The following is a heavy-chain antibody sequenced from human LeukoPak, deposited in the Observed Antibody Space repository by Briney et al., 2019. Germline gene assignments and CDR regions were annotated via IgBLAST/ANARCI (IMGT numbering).Heavy chain of an antibody. J-gene: IGHJ4*02. D-gene: IGHD4-11*01. Sequence: GGSLRLSCAASGFTFSSYAMSWVRQAPGKGLEWVSAISGSGGSTYYAGSVKGRFTISRDNSKNTLYLQMNSLRAEDTAVYYCAKREVDYRVAYWGQGTLVTVSS. CDR3: AKREVDYRVAY. CDR2: ISGSGGST. V-gene: IGHV3-23*01. CDR1: GFTFSSYA.